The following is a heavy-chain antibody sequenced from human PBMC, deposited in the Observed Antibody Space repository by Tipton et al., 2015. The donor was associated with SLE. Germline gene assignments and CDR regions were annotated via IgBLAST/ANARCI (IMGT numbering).Heavy chain of an antibody. V-gene: IGHV4-38-2*02. Sequence: TLSLTCTVSLYSIGSGFYWDWVRQAPGKGLEWVATMHHNGSTYYNPSLRSRVAASMDTSRNQFSLRLKSVTAAGTAVYYCATGHFDFWGQGRLVTVSS. J-gene: IGHJ5*01. CDR1: LYSIGSGFY. D-gene: IGHD1-1*01. CDR2: MHHNGST. CDR3: ATGHFDF.